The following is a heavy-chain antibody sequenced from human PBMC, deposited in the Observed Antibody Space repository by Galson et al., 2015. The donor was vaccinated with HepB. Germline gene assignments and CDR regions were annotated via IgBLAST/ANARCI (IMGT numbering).Heavy chain of an antibody. J-gene: IGHJ4*02. CDR3: ARTYGGNSFAFDI. D-gene: IGHD4-23*01. CDR2: IYSGGST. CDR1: GFTDRVTY. V-gene: IGHV3-53*01. Sequence: SLRLSCADSGFTDRVTYISWVRQAPGKGLEWVSVIYSGGSTYYADSVRGRFTISADSSKNTLFLQVNSLRAEDTAVYFCARTYGGNSFAFDIWGRGTLVTVSS.